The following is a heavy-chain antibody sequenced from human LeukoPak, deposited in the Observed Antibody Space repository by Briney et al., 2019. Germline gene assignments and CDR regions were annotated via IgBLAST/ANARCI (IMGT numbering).Heavy chain of an antibody. J-gene: IGHJ6*02. CDR3: AKSIAARPYYYYGMDV. D-gene: IGHD6-6*01. CDR2: ISGSGGST. CDR1: GFTFSSYA. Sequence: SGGSLRLSCAASGFTFSSYAMSWVRHAPGKGMEWVSAISGSGGSTYYADSVKGRFTISRDNSKNTLYLQMNSLRAEDTAVYYCAKSIAARPYYYYGMDVWGQGTTVTVSS. V-gene: IGHV3-23*01.